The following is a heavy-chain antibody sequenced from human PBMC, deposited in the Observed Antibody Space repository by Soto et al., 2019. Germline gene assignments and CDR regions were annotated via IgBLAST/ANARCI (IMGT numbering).Heavy chain of an antibody. CDR3: AAGSGWNDFFDD. J-gene: IGHJ4*02. CDR2: ISDGGGGT. Sequence: EVQLLESGGGLVQPGGSLRLSCAASGFTFSSYAMSWVRQAPGKGLEWVSTISDGGGGTYYADSVKGRFSISRDNSKNTLYLQMSSLRADDTAVYYCAAGSGWNDFFDDWGQGTRVTVS. CDR1: GFTFSSYA. D-gene: IGHD6-19*01. V-gene: IGHV3-23*01.